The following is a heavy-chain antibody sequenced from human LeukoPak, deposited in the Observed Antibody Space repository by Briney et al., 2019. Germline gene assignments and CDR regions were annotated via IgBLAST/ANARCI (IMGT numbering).Heavy chain of an antibody. CDR2: INPKTGDT. Sequence: ASVKVSCKASGYTFTDYYLSWVRQAPGQGLEWLGWINPKTGDTNYPQKFLGRVTMTRDLSISTAYMELTRLRPDDTAVIYCASDQVLYESSGYLLDFWGQGTRVTVSS. V-gene: IGHV1-2*02. D-gene: IGHD3-22*01. J-gene: IGHJ4*02. CDR3: ASDQVLYESSGYLLDF. CDR1: GYTFTDYY.